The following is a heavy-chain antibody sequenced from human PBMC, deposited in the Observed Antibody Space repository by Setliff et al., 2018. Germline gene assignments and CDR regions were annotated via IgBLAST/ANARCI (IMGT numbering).Heavy chain of an antibody. D-gene: IGHD3-9*01. Sequence: ASVKVSCKTSGFMFSTYGLSWVRQAPGQAPEWIGCISGYTGDTNYAPKFRDRVTLTIDPSSTTAYMELRSLKSDDTAFYYCARSSAPSVVLAADFDSWGQGTPVTVSS. CDR3: ARSSAPSVVLAADFDS. CDR2: ISGYTGDT. J-gene: IGHJ4*02. V-gene: IGHV1-18*01. CDR1: GFMFSTYG.